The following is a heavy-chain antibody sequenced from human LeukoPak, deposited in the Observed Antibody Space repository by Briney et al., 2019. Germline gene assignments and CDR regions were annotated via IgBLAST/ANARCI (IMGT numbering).Heavy chain of an antibody. CDR1: GGSISSYY. CDR2: IYYSGST. D-gene: IGHD6-13*01. J-gene: IGHJ4*02. V-gene: IGHV4-59*01. Sequence: SETLSLTCTVSGGSISSYYWSWNRQPPGKGLEWIGYIYYSGSTNYNPSLKSRVTISVDTSKNQFSLKLSSVTAADTAVYYCARGEQQLVPDYWGQGTLVTVSS. CDR3: ARGEQQLVPDY.